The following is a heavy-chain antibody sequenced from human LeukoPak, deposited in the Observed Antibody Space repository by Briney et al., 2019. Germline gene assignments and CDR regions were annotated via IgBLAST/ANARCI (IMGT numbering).Heavy chain of an antibody. V-gene: IGHV5-51*01. Sequence: GESLKISCKGSGYSFPAYWIGWVRQMPGKGLELMGIIYPGDSDTRYSPSFQGQVTISADKSISTAYLQWSSLKASDTATYYCARRSPGYCSSTSCRNWFDPWGQGTLVTVFS. CDR3: ARRSPGYCSSTSCRNWFDP. J-gene: IGHJ5*02. CDR2: IYPGDSDT. CDR1: GYSFPAYW. D-gene: IGHD2-2*01.